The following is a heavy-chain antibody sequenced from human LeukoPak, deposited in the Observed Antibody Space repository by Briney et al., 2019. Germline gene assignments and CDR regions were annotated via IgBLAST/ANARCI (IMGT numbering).Heavy chain of an antibody. CDR2: LNGSGGTT. J-gene: IGHJ4*02. D-gene: IGHD3-22*01. V-gene: IGHV3-23*01. CDR1: GFTFSNYA. CDR3: ARDSYYYDSSGLAY. Sequence: GGSLRLSCAASGFTFSNYAMSWVRQAAGKGLEWVSGLNGSGGTTYYADSVKGRFTISRDNSKNTLYLEMSSLRAEDTAVYYCARDSYYYDSSGLAYWGQGTLVTVSS.